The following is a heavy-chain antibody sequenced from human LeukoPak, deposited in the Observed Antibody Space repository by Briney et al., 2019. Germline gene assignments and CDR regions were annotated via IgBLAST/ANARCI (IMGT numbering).Heavy chain of an antibody. CDR3: ASGRDPLDY. D-gene: IGHD1-26*01. V-gene: IGHV3-21*01. CDR1: GIPFSSYS. CDR2: ISSSSSYI. Sequence: GGSLRLSCGASGIPFSSYSLNWVRQAPGKGLEWVSSISSSSSYIYYADSVKGRFTISRDNAKNSLYLQMNSLRAEDTAVYYCASGRDPLDYWGQGTLVTVSS. J-gene: IGHJ4*02.